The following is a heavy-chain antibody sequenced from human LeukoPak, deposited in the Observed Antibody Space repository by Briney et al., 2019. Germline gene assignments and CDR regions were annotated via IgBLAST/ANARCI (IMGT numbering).Heavy chain of an antibody. CDR1: GGSISSYY. V-gene: IGHV4-59*01. CDR3: AGTYGGYPWYFDY. D-gene: IGHD4-17*01. J-gene: IGHJ4*02. Sequence: TSETLSLTCTVSGGSISSYYWSWIRQPPGKGLEWIGYIYYSGSTNYNPSLKSRVTISVDTSKNQFSLKLSSVTAADTAVYYCAGTYGGYPWYFDYWGQGTLVTVSS. CDR2: IYYSGST.